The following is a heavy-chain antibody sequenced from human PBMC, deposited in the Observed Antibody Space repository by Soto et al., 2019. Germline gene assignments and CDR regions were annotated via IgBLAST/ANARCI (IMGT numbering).Heavy chain of an antibody. V-gene: IGHV1-18*01. Sequence: QVQLVQSGAEVRKPGASVKVSCKASGYTFSNYGLSWVRQAPGQGLEWMGWISDYNGNTHYAQKFQGRLIMTTDTSTRPAYVECRSLTSDDTAVYFCAREGYYSGSGTYSPPRYYGMDVWGQGTTVTVSS. CDR3: AREGYYSGSGTYSPPRYYGMDV. J-gene: IGHJ6*02. CDR2: ISDYNGNT. CDR1: GYTFSNYG. D-gene: IGHD3-10*01.